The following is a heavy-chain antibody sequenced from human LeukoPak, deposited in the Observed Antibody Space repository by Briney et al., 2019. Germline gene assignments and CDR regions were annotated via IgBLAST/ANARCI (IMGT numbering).Heavy chain of an antibody. CDR1: GFTFNNYA. CDR3: AKDFNDWFDP. CDR2: ISPSGDST. V-gene: IGHV3-23*01. D-gene: IGHD2-8*01. Sequence: GGSLRLSCAASGFTFNNYAMNWVRQAPGKGLEWVSHISPSGDSTYYADSVKGRFTISRDSSKNTLSLQMNSLRAEDTAVYYCAKDFNDWFDPWGQGTLVTVSS. J-gene: IGHJ5*02.